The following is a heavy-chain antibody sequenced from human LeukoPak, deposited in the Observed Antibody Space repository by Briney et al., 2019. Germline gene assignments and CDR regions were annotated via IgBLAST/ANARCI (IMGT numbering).Heavy chain of an antibody. D-gene: IGHD5-24*01. CDR1: GVSIRSYS. CDR3: ARGKGEYNGYLFDY. V-gene: IGHV4-59*01. CDR2: IYSIGST. Sequence: PSETLSLTCTVSGVSIRSYSWSWIRQPPGKGLEYIGYIYSIGSTNYNPSLKSRVTISLDTSKNQFSLKLSSVTAADTAVYYCARGKGEYNGYLFDYWGQGTQVTVSS. J-gene: IGHJ4*02.